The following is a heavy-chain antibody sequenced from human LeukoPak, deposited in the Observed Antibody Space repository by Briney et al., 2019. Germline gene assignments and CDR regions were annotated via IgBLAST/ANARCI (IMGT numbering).Heavy chain of an antibody. CDR1: GFTFSSYA. V-gene: IGHV3-23*01. Sequence: GGPLRLSCAASGFTFSSYAMSWVRQAPGKGLEWVSLISGSGGCTYYADSVKGRFTISRDNSKNTLYLQMNSLRAEDTAVYYCAKGFPFPPLMVPTGPGVSYYGMDVWGQGTTVTVSS. CDR2: ISGSGGCT. D-gene: IGHD3-10*01. CDR3: AKGFPFPPLMVPTGPGVSYYGMDV. J-gene: IGHJ6*02.